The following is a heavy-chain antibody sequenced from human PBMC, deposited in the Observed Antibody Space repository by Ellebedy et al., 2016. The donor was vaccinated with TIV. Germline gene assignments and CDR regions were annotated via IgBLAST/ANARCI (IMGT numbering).Heavy chain of an antibody. Sequence: GGSLRLXXAASGFTFSSYAMSWVRQAPGKGLEWVSAISGSGGSTYYADSVKGRFTISRDNSKNTLYLQMNSLRAEDTAVYYCAKDRLHIRLIGLFDYWGQGTLVTVSS. V-gene: IGHV3-23*01. CDR1: GFTFSSYA. CDR2: ISGSGGST. J-gene: IGHJ4*02. D-gene: IGHD2-21*01. CDR3: AKDRLHIRLIGLFDY.